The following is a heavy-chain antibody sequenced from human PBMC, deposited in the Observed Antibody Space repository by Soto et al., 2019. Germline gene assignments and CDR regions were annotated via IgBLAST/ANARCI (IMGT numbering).Heavy chain of an antibody. CDR2: INHSGST. J-gene: IGHJ6*01. CDR1: GGSFSGYY. CDR3: ARGHLRYFEWSSHRHYYGMDA. D-gene: IGHD3-9*01. V-gene: IGHV4-34*01. Sequence: PSETLSLTCAVYGGSFSGYYCSWIRQPPWKGLEWIGEINHSGSTNYNPSLKSRVTISVDTSKNQFSLKLSSVTAADTAVYYCARGHLRYFEWSSHRHYYGMDAWGQGRTVTVSS.